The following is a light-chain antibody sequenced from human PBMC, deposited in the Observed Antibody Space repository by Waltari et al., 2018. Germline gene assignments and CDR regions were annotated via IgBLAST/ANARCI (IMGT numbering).Light chain of an antibody. V-gene: IGLV2-14*03. CDR3: SSYTRIGTVV. Sequence: QSALPQPASVSGSPGQSITISCTGSSSDVGAYNFVSWHQQHPGNAPKLMIYDVRDRPSGVSNRFSGSKSGNTASLTISGLQAEDEADYYCSSYTRIGTVVFGGGTKVTVL. J-gene: IGLJ2*01. CDR1: SSDVGAYNF. CDR2: DVR.